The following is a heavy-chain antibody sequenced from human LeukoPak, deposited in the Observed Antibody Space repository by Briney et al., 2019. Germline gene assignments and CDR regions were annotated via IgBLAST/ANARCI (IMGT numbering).Heavy chain of an antibody. J-gene: IGHJ4*02. Sequence: PGGSLRLSCAASGFTFSSYAMSWVRLAPGKGLEWVSAISGSGGSTYYADSVKGRFTISRDNSKNTLYLQMNSLRAEDTAVYYCAKILGVVVTFFDYWGQGTLVTVSS. CDR3: AKILGVVVTFFDY. CDR2: ISGSGGST. V-gene: IGHV3-23*01. D-gene: IGHD3-22*01. CDR1: GFTFSSYA.